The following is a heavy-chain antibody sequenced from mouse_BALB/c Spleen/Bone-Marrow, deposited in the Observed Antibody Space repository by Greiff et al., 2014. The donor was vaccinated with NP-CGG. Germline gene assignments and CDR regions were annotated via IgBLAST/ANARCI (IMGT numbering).Heavy chain of an antibody. J-gene: IGHJ4*01. D-gene: IGHD1-2*01. Sequence: VQLQQSGPGLVAPSQSLSITCTVSGFSLTNYGVHWVRQPPGKGLEWLGVIWADGSTNYNSALMSRLSISKDNSKSQVFFKTNSLQTDDTAMYYCARITTATGAVDYWGQGTSVTVSS. V-gene: IGHV2-9*02. CDR2: IWADGST. CDR1: GFSLTNYG. CDR3: ARITTATGAVDY.